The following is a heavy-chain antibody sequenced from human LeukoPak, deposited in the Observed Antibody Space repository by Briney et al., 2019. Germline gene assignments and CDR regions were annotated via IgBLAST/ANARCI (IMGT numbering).Heavy chain of an antibody. Sequence: WASVKVSCKASGYTFTGYYMHWVRQAPGQGLEWMGWINPNSGGTNYAQKFQGRVTMTRDTSISTAYMELNSLRAEDTAVYYCAKVGWFGEFRPGSNLDYWGQGTLVTVSS. V-gene: IGHV1-2*02. CDR1: GYTFTGYY. J-gene: IGHJ4*02. D-gene: IGHD3-10*01. CDR3: AKVGWFGEFRPGSNLDY. CDR2: INPNSGGT.